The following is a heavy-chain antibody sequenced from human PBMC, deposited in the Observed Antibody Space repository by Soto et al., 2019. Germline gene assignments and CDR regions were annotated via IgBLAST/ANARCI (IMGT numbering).Heavy chain of an antibody. CDR3: ARPHYFGSGTYWDY. J-gene: IGHJ4*02. Sequence: QVQLVQSGAEVKKPGASVKVSCKASGYTFTTYAMHWVRQAPGQWLEWVGWINPGNGDTTYSQKFQGRITITRDTSASTAYVELSSLRSEDTAVYYCARPHYFGSGTYWDYWGQGALVTVSS. CDR2: INPGNGDT. V-gene: IGHV1-3*01. D-gene: IGHD3-10*01. CDR1: GYTFTTYA.